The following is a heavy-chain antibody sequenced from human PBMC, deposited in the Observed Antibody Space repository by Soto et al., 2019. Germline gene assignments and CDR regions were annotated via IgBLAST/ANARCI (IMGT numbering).Heavy chain of an antibody. CDR3: ARGLKQSSYWYFDL. V-gene: IGHV4-34*01. CDR1: GGSFSGYY. J-gene: IGHJ2*01. Sequence: KQSQTLSHTCAVYGGSFSGYYWSWIRQPPGKGLEWIGEINHSGSTNYNPSLKSRVTISVDTSKNQFSLNLSSVTAADTAVYYCARGLKQSSYWYFDLWGRGTLVTVSS. D-gene: IGHD2-2*01. CDR2: INHSGST.